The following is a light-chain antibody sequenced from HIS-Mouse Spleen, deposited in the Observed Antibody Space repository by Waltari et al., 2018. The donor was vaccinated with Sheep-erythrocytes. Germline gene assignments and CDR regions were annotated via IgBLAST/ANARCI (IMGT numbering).Light chain of an antibody. CDR2: DGS. CDR3: CSYAGSYNHV. CDR1: SSDVGGYNY. V-gene: IGLV2-11*01. J-gene: IGLJ1*01. Sequence: QSALTQPRSVSGSPGQSVTIPCTGTSSDVGGYNYVSWYQQHPGKAPKLMIYDGSKRPSGVPDRFSGSKSGNTASLTISGLQAEDEADYYCCSYAGSYNHVFATGTKVTVL.